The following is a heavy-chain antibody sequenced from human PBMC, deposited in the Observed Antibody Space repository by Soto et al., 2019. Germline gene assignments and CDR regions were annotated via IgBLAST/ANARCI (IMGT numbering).Heavy chain of an antibody. Sequence: SETLSLTCAVYGGSFSGYYWTWIRQPPGTGLEWIGEINHSGSTNYNPSLKGRVTISVDTSKNQFSLKLTSVTAAGTAVYYCARDPSYGDYRYYGMDVWGQGTTVTVSS. CDR1: GGSFSGYY. D-gene: IGHD4-17*01. V-gene: IGHV4-34*01. CDR2: INHSGST. J-gene: IGHJ6*02. CDR3: ARDPSYGDYRYYGMDV.